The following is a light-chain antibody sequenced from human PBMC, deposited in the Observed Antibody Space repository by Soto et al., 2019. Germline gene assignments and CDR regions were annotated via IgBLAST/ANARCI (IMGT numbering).Light chain of an antibody. V-gene: IGLV2-8*01. CDR2: EVS. CDR3: SSYAGNYNNV. CDR1: SSDVGDYNY. Sequence: QSALTQPPSASGSPGQSVTISCTGTSSDVGDYNYVSWYQQHPGKAPKLIIYEVSKRPSGVPDRFSGSKSGNTASLTVSGLQAEDEADYYCSSYAGNYNNVFGTGTKLTVL. J-gene: IGLJ1*01.